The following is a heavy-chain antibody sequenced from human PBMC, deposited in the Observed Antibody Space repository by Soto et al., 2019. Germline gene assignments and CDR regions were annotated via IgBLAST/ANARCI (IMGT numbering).Heavy chain of an antibody. V-gene: IGHV1-8*01. CDR2: MNPNSGNT. CDR1: GYTFTSYD. J-gene: IGHJ5*02. D-gene: IGHD6-13*01. CDR3: ARGRGRCIAAGRNNWFDP. Sequence: QVQLVQSGAEVKKPGASVKVSCKASGYTFTSYDINWVRQATGQRLEWMGWMNPNSGNTGYAQKLQGRVTMTRNTSISTAYMELSSLRSEHTTVYYCARGRGRCIAAGRNNWFDPWGQGTLVTVSS.